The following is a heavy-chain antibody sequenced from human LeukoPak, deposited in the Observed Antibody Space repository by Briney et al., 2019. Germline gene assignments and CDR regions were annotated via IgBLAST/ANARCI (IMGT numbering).Heavy chain of an antibody. D-gene: IGHD4-23*01. CDR3: ARDSRGGNSYYFDY. J-gene: IGHJ4*02. Sequence: SETLSLTCSVSGYSISSGYYWGWIRQPPGKGLEWIGSIYHSGTTSYNPSLKSRATVSVDTSKNQFSLKLSSVTAADAAVFYCARDSRGGNSYYFDYWGQGTLVTVSS. V-gene: IGHV4-38-2*02. CDR2: IYHSGTT. CDR1: GYSISSGYY.